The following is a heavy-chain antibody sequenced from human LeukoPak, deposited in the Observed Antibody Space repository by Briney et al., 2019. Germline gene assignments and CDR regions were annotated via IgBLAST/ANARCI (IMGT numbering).Heavy chain of an antibody. Sequence: SETLSLTCTVSGGSISSSSYYWGWIRQPPGKGLEWIGSIYYSGTTYYNPSLKSRVTISIDTSNHQFSLNLSSVTAADTAVFYCARVIVPWGAFDIWGPGKMVTVSS. J-gene: IGHJ3*02. CDR1: GGSISSSSYY. CDR2: IYYSGTT. D-gene: IGHD2-21*01. V-gene: IGHV4-39*07. CDR3: ARVIVPWGAFDI.